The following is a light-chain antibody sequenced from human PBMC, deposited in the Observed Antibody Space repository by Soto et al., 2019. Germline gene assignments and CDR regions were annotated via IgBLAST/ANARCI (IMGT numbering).Light chain of an antibody. V-gene: IGKV1-39*01. J-gene: IGKJ5*01. CDR1: QRIGTF. CDR2: AAS. CDR3: QHSYSNLPIT. Sequence: DIQVTQSPSSLSASVGDSVTITCRTSQRIGTFLTWYQQRQGRAPKLLIYAASTWQSGVPSRFSAGGSGTDFTLTITSLQPEDSATYFCQHSYSNLPITFGQGTRLEIK.